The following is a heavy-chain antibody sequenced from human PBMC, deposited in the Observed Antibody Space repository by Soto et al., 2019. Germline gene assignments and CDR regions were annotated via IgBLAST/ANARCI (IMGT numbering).Heavy chain of an antibody. CDR1: GGSISSSSYY. V-gene: IGHV4-39*01. J-gene: IGHJ4*02. D-gene: IGHD3-3*01. CDR3: ARHGDDFWSGYYDTGFDY. CDR2: LYYSGST. Sequence: PSETLSLTCTVSGGSISSSSYYWGWIRQPPGKGLEWIGSLYYSGSTYYNPSLKSRVTISVDTSKNQFSLKLSSVTAADTAVYYCARHGDDFWSGYYDTGFDYWGQGTLVTVSS.